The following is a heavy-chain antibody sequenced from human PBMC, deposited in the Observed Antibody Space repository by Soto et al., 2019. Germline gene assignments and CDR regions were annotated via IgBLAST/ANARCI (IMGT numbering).Heavy chain of an antibody. CDR1: GFTFSSYA. J-gene: IGHJ4*02. CDR3: ARGYYGDDLFDY. D-gene: IGHD4-17*01. V-gene: IGHV3-23*01. CDR2: ISGSGGST. Sequence: EVQLLESGGGLVQPGGSLRLSCAASGFTFSSYAMSWVRQAPGKGLEWVSAISGSGGSTYYADSVKGRFTISRDNSKNTLYLQMNSLRAEDTALYYCARGYYGDDLFDYWGQGTLVTVSS.